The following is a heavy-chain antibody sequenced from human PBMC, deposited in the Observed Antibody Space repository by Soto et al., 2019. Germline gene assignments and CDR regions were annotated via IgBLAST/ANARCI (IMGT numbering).Heavy chain of an antibody. J-gene: IGHJ6*02. Sequence: EVQLVEFGGGLVQPGGSLRLSCAASGFTFSSYWMSWVRQAPGKGLEWVANIKQDGSEKYYVDSVKGRFTISRDNAKNSLYLQMNSLRAEDTAVYYCARDRYSYYDFWSGSLPYYYFGMDVWGQGTTVTVSS. CDR3: ARDRYSYYDFWSGSLPYYYFGMDV. D-gene: IGHD3-3*01. CDR1: GFTFSSYW. CDR2: IKQDGSEK. V-gene: IGHV3-7*01.